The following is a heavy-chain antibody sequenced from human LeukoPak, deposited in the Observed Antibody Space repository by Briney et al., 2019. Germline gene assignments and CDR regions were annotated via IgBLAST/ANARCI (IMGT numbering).Heavy chain of an antibody. CDR1: GYTFTGHY. V-gene: IGHV1-2*02. CDR2: IYGHDGGT. CDR3: VRDFDWGPDY. J-gene: IGHJ4*02. Sequence: VASVTVSCKASGYTFTGHYLHWVQQAPGHGLEWMGWIYGHDGGTNFAQKFQDRVTMTRDTSITTAYMELTSLTPDDTAVYYCVRDFDWGPDYWGQGTLVTVSS. D-gene: IGHD3-9*01.